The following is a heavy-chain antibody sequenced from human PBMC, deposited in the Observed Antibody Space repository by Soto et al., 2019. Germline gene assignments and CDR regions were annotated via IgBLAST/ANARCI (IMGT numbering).Heavy chain of an antibody. CDR2: IFPSDGST. CDR3: ARGPLNVGFSYFDY. D-gene: IGHD3-10*02. J-gene: IGHJ4*02. Sequence: GASVKVSCKASGYTFTKYCMHWVRQAPGQGLEWMGVIFPSDGSTIYAQKFQGRVSMTRDTSTSTVYMELSSLRSDDTTVYYCARGPLNVGFSYFDYWGQGTQVTVSS. CDR1: GYTFTKYC. V-gene: IGHV1-46*03.